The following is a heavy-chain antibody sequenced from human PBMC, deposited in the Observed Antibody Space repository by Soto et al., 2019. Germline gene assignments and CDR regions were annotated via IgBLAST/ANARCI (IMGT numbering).Heavy chain of an antibody. D-gene: IGHD2-15*01. J-gene: IGHJ6*02. CDR2: ISYDGSNK. CDR3: ARDIVVVAATPGNYYYGMDV. V-gene: IGHV3-30-3*01. Sequence: QVQLVESGGGVVQPGRSLRLSCAASGFTFSSYAMHWVRQAPGKGLEWVAVISYDGSNKYYADSVKGRFTISRDNSKNTLYLQMNSLRAEDTAVYYCARDIVVVAATPGNYYYGMDVWGQGTTVTVSS. CDR1: GFTFSSYA.